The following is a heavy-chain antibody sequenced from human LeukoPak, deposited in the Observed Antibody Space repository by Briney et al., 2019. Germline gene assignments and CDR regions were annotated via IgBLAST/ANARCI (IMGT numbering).Heavy chain of an antibody. J-gene: IGHJ4*02. V-gene: IGHV3-7*03. Sequence: PGGSLRLSCAASGFTFSSYWMSWVRQAPGKGLEWVANIKQDGSEKYYVDSVKGRFTISRDNAKNSLYLQMNSLRAEDTAVYYCARSDSSGYYWFWDYWGRGTLVTVSS. D-gene: IGHD3-22*01. CDR3: ARSDSSGYYWFWDY. CDR2: IKQDGSEK. CDR1: GFTFSSYW.